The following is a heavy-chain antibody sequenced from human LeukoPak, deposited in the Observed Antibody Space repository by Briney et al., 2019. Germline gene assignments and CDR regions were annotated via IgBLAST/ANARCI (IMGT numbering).Heavy chain of an antibody. D-gene: IGHD4-17*01. CDR1: GFTFDDYG. CDR2: INWNGGST. CDR3: ARGWDGDYAGYFDY. V-gene: IGHV3-20*04. Sequence: GGSLRLSCAASGFTFDDYGMNWVRQAPGKGLEWVSGINWNGGSTGYADSVKGRFTISRDNAKNSLYLQMSSLRAEDTALYYCARGWDGDYAGYFDYWGQGTLVTVSS. J-gene: IGHJ4*02.